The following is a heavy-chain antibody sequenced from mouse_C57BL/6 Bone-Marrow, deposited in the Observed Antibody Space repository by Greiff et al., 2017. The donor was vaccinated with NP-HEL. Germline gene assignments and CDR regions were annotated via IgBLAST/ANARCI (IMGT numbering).Heavy chain of an antibody. V-gene: IGHV1-26*01. Sequence: EVQLQQSGPELVKPGASVKISCKASGYTFTDYYMNWVKQSHGKSLEWIGDINPNNGGTSYNQKFKGKATLTVDKSSSTAYMELRSLTSEDSAVYYCAQRGSSYPYWYFDVWGTGTTVTVSS. CDR1: GYTFTDYY. D-gene: IGHD1-1*01. CDR3: AQRGSSYPYWYFDV. J-gene: IGHJ1*03. CDR2: INPNNGGT.